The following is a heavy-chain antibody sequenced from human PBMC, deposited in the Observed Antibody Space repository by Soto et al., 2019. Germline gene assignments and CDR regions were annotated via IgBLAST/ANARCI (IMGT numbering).Heavy chain of an antibody. CDR3: VSRSAMTTVLPYFFDY. CDR2: IIPILGIA. Sequence: ASVKVSCKASGGTFSSYTISWVRQAPGQGLEWMGRIIPILGIANYAQKFQGRVTITADKSTSTAYMELSSLRSEDTAVYYCVSRSAMTTVLPYFFDYWGQGTLVIVSS. J-gene: IGHJ4*02. V-gene: IGHV1-69*02. D-gene: IGHD4-17*01. CDR1: GGTFSSYT.